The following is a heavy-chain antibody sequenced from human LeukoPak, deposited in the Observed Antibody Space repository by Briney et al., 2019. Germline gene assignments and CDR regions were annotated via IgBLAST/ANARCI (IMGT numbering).Heavy chain of an antibody. CDR3: AKEGRLKPPDY. V-gene: IGHV3-33*06. CDR2: VWYDGSNE. J-gene: IGHJ4*02. CDR1: GFTFSTYG. Sequence: GGSLRLSCAASGFTFSTYGMHWVRQAPGKGLEWVAVVWYDGSNEFYADSVKGRFTISRDDSKNTLYLQMNSLTAEDTAVYYCAKEGRLKPPDYWGQGTLVTASS.